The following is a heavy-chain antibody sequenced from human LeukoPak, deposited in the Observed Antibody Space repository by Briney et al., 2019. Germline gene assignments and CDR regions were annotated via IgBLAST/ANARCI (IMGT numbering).Heavy chain of an antibody. Sequence: AGGSLRLSCAASGFTFSSYAMHWVRQAPGKGLEWVAVISYDGSNKYYADSVKGRFTISRDNSKNTLYLQMNSLRAEDTAVYYCAKTTTGYSSGRFPGWPVDYWGQGTLVTVSS. V-gene: IGHV3-30*04. D-gene: IGHD6-19*01. J-gene: IGHJ4*02. CDR3: AKTTTGYSSGRFPGWPVDY. CDR1: GFTFSSYA. CDR2: ISYDGSNK.